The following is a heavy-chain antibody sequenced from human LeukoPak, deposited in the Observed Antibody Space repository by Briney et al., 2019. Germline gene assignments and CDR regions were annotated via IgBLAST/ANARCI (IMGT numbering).Heavy chain of an antibody. J-gene: IGHJ5*02. V-gene: IGHV3-23*01. D-gene: IGHD1-26*01. CDR2: ISASGGST. CDR3: AKSSGNYYRSWFGP. CDR1: GFTFSSSA. Sequence: TGGSLRLSCAASGFTFSSSAMSWVRQVPGKGLEWVSGISASGGSTSYADSVRGRFTISRDNSKNTLYVQMNSLRDEDTAVYYCAKSSGNYYRSWFGPWGQGTLVTVSS.